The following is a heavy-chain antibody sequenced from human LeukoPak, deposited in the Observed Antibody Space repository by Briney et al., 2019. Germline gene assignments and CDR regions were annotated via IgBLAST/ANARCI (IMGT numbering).Heavy chain of an antibody. J-gene: IGHJ3*02. V-gene: IGHV4-4*07. D-gene: IGHD2-2*01. CDR3: ARDAVVVPAAKAFGI. CDR1: GYSISSGYY. Sequence: PSETLSLTCTVSGYSISSGYYWSWIRQPAGKGLEWIGRIYTSGSTNYNPSLKSRVTMSVDTSKNQFSLKLSSVTAADTAVYYCARDAVVVPAAKAFGIWGQGTMVTVSS. CDR2: IYTSGST.